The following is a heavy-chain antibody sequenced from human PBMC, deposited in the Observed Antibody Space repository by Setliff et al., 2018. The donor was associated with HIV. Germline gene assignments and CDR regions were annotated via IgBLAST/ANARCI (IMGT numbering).Heavy chain of an antibody. CDR2: TSHSGKT. CDR3: VTSSSWSSRLNF. CDR1: GGPLSGHY. D-gene: IGHD2-2*01. V-gene: IGHV4-34*01. Sequence: SETLSLTCAVYGGPLSGHYWSWIRQPPGQGLEWIGETSHSGKTNYNPSLKIRVTISVDTSKNQFSLKLTSVTAADTAVYYCVTSSSWSSRLNFWGPGMLVTVSS. J-gene: IGHJ4*02.